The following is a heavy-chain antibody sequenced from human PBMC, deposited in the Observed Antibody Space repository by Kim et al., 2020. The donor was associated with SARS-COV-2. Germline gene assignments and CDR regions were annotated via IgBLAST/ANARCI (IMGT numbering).Heavy chain of an antibody. D-gene: IGHD2-2*01. V-gene: IGHV3-30*03. Sequence: GGSLRRSCAASGFIFNTYGMHWVRQAPGKGLEWVAHIIYDGSDKYYADSVKGRFTISRDNPKNTLFLQMNSLRSEDTAIYYCAILSSTSTSDYWGQGTLVTVSS. CDR3: AILSSTSTSDY. CDR1: GFIFNTYG. CDR2: IIYDGSDK. J-gene: IGHJ4*02.